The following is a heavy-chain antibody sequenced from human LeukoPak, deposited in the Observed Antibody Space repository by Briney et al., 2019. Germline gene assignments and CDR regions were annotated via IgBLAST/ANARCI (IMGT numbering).Heavy chain of an antibody. CDR2: ISYDGGEI. V-gene: IGHV3-7*01. Sequence: GGSLRLSCAASGFTFSSYSMNWVRQAPGKGLEWVAIISYDGGEIYYVDSVKGRFTLSRDNAKSSVYLQMNSLRAEDAAVYYCARDKPRGSYDGSIFDSWGQGTLVTVSS. D-gene: IGHD3-16*01. CDR1: GFTFSSYS. CDR3: ARDKPRGSYDGSIFDS. J-gene: IGHJ4*02.